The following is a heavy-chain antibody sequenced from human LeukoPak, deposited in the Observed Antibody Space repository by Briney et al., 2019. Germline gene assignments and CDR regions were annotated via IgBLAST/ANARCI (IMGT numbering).Heavy chain of an antibody. Sequence: PGGSLRLSCVASGFSFSTYAMSWVRQAPGKGLEWISHFGGSGGTIYYAGSVKGRFTISRDNSKNTLYLQMNSLRAEDTDVYCCAKDKVEREYYGSGSYYNWFDPWGQGTLVTVSS. J-gene: IGHJ5*02. CDR3: AKDKVEREYYGSGSYYNWFDP. V-gene: IGHV3-23*01. CDR1: GFSFSTYA. D-gene: IGHD3-10*01. CDR2: FGGSGGTI.